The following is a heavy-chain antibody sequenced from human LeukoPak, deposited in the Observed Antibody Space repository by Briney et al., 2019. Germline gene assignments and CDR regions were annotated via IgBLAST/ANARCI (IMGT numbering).Heavy chain of an antibody. Sequence: GGSLRLSCAASGFTFSSSGMHWVRQAPGKGLEWVTFIRYDGSYKYYADSVKGRFTISRDNSKNTLYLQMNSLRAEDTAVYYCARDFPGIAVAGASGSFDYWGQETLVTVSS. V-gene: IGHV3-30*02. CDR3: ARDFPGIAVAGASGSFDY. J-gene: IGHJ4*02. CDR1: GFTFSSSG. CDR2: IRYDGSYK. D-gene: IGHD6-19*01.